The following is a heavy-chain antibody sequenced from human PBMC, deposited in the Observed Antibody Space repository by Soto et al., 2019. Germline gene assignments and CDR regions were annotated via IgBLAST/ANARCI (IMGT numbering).Heavy chain of an antibody. CDR1: GFSLSTSGVG. J-gene: IGHJ4*02. CDR2: IYWDDDK. V-gene: IGHV2-5*02. D-gene: IGHD2-2*02. Sequence: QITLKESGPTLVKPTQPLTLTCTFSGFSLSTSGVGVGWIRQPPGKALEWLALIYWDDDKRYSPSLKTRLTITKDTSKNQVVLTMTNMDPVDTATYYCAHAIHRYRRQYYFDYWGQGTLVTVSS. CDR3: AHAIHRYRRQYYFDY.